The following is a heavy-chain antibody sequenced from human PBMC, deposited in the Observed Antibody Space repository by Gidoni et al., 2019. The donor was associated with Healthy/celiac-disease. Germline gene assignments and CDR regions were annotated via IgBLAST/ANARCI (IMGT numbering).Heavy chain of an antibody. Sequence: QVQLVQSGAEVKKPGASVKVSCKASGYTFTSYDINWVRQATGQGLEWMGWMNPNSGNTGYAQKFQGRVTMTRNTSISTAYMELSSLRSEDTAVYYCARGCYSGGSGGSCPPGNWGQGTLVTVSS. J-gene: IGHJ4*02. CDR1: GYTFTSYD. CDR3: ARGCYSGGSGGSCPPGN. D-gene: IGHD2-15*01. CDR2: MNPNSGNT. V-gene: IGHV1-8*01.